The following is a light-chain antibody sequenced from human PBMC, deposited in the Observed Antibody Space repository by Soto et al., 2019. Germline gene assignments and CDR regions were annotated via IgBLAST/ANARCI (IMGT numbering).Light chain of an antibody. V-gene: IGLV3-21*02. CDR1: DIGRKS. Sequence: SYELTQPPSVSVAPGQTATITCGGNDIGRKSVHWYQQKPGQAPILVVHDDDDRPSGIPERFSGSNSGNTATLTINRVEPGDEADYYCQVWDSFLSHYVFGIGTKLTVL. CDR3: QVWDSFLSHYV. J-gene: IGLJ1*01. CDR2: DDD.